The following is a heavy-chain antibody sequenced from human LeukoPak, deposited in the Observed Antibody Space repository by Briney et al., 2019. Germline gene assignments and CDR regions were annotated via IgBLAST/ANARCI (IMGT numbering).Heavy chain of an antibody. V-gene: IGHV4-4*02. CDR2: IYHSGST. Sequence: KPSETLSLTCAVSGGSISSSNWWSWVRQPPGKGLEWIGEIYHSGSTNYNPSLKSRVTISVDKSKNQFSLKLSSVTAADTAVYYCARAVVVAATPTRYYFDYWGQGTLVTVSS. D-gene: IGHD2-15*01. CDR1: GGSISSSNW. CDR3: ARAVVVAATPTRYYFDY. J-gene: IGHJ4*02.